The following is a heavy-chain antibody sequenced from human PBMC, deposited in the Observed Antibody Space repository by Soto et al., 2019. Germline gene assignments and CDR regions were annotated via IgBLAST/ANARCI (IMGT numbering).Heavy chain of an antibody. V-gene: IGHV1-69*13. CDR3: ARAPIYDILTGHGRYFDY. CDR1: GGTFSSYA. J-gene: IGHJ4*02. CDR2: IIPIFGTA. D-gene: IGHD3-9*01. Sequence: SVKVSCKASGGTFSSYAISWVRQAPGQGLEWMGGIIPIFGTANYAQKFQGRVTITADESTSTAYMELSSLRSEDTAVYYCARAPIYDILTGHGRYFDYWGQGTLVTVSS.